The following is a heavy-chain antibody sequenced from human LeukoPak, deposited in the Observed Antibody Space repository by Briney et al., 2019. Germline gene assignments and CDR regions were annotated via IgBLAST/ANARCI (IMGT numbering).Heavy chain of an antibody. CDR3: ARGHDYGDLFDR. V-gene: IGHV1-69*04. CDR1: GGTFSSYA. D-gene: IGHD4-17*01. Sequence: ASVKVSFKASGGTFSSYAISWVRQAPGQGLEWMGRIIPILGIANYAQKFQGRVTITADKSTSTAYMELSSLRSEDTAVYYCARGHDYGDLFDRWGQGTLVTVSS. J-gene: IGHJ5*02. CDR2: IIPILGIA.